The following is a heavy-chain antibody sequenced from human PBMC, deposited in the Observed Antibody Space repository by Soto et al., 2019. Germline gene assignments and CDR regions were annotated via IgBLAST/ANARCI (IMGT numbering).Heavy chain of an antibody. Sequence: QLRLQESGPGLVKSSETLSLTCTVSGGSVRSSTYYWGWIRQPPGKGLEWIASIYYSGSTHNNPSLKSRVTMSVDTYTNQFSRKLNSVTAADPAVYYCTRHEGGAAADRPLDYWGQGTMVTVSS. CDR1: GGSVRSSTYY. D-gene: IGHD6-13*01. CDR3: TRHEGGAAADRPLDY. CDR2: IYYSGST. J-gene: IGHJ4*02. V-gene: IGHV4-39*01.